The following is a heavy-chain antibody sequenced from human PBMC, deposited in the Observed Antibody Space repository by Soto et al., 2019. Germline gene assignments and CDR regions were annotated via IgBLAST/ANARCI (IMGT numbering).Heavy chain of an antibody. CDR2: IYYSGST. J-gene: IGHJ4*02. Sequence: SETLSLTCTVSGGSISSYYWSWIRQPPGKGLGWIGYIYYSGSTNYNPSLKSRVTISVDTSKNQFSLKLSSVTAADTAVYYCARLDYDFWSGQLDYWGQGTLVTVSS. CDR1: GGSISSYY. CDR3: ARLDYDFWSGQLDY. V-gene: IGHV4-59*01. D-gene: IGHD3-3*01.